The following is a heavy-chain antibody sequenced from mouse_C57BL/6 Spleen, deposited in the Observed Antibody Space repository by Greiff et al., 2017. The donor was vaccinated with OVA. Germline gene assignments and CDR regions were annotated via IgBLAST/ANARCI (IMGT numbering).Heavy chain of an antibody. CDR1: GYTFTSYW. CDR2: IHPNSGST. V-gene: IGHV1-64*01. J-gene: IGHJ4*01. D-gene: IGHD1-1*01. CDR3: ARGVLRSYYAMDY. Sequence: VKLQQPGAELVKPGASVKLSCKASGYTFTSYWMHWVKQRPGQGLEWIGMIHPNSGSTNYNEKFKSKATLTVDKSSSTAYMQLSSLTSEDSAVYYCARGVLRSYYAMDYWGQGTSVTVSS.